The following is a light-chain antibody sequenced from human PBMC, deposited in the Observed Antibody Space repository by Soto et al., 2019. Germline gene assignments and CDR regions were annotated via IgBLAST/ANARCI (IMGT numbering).Light chain of an antibody. CDR1: SSDVGGYNY. J-gene: IGLJ1*01. CDR2: DLN. CDR3: CSYTSSNTFV. Sequence: SALPQPASVSGSPGQSITISCTGTSSDVGGYNYVSWYQQHPGKVPKMMIYDLNNRPSGVSNRFSGSKSGNTASLTISGLQAEDEADYYCCSYTSSNTFVFGTGTKVTVL. V-gene: IGLV2-14*01.